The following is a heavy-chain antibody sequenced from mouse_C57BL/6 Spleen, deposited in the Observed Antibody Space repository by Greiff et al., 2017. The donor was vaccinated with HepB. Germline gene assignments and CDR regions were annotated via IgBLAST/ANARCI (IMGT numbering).Heavy chain of an antibody. J-gene: IGHJ2*01. CDR3: ARYFITTVVATSYYFDY. CDR2: IYPGSGST. V-gene: IGHV1-55*01. CDR1: GYTFTSYW. D-gene: IGHD1-1*01. Sequence: VQLQQPGAELVKPGASVKMSCKASGYTFTSYWITWVKQRPGQGLEWIGDIYPGSGSTNYNEKFKSKATLTVDTSSSTAYMQLSSLTSEDSAVYYCARYFITTVVATSYYFDYWGQGTTLTVSS.